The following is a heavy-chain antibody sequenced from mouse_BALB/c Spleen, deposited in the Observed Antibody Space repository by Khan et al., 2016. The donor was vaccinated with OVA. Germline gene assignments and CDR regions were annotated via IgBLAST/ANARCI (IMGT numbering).Heavy chain of an antibody. CDR2: INPDNAGT. J-gene: IGHJ3*01. CDR3: AREASSWDFSFPY. Sequence: VQLQQSGPELVEPGASVKMSCKASGYTFTNYVIHWVKQKPEQGLEWIGYINPDNAGTRYNEKFKGKATLTSDISSTTAYMEFSNLTSEDSAVYFCAREASSWDFSFPYWGQGTLVTVSA. CDR1: GYTFTNYV. D-gene: IGHD4-1*01. V-gene: IGHV1S136*01.